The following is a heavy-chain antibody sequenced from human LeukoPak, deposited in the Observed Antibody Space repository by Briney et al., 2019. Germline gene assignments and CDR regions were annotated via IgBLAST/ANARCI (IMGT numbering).Heavy chain of an antibody. D-gene: IGHD2-2*01. Sequence: PSQTLSLTCTVSSGPISSGDDYWSWIRQPPGKGLEWIGYIYYSGSTYYNPSLKSRVTISVDTSQNQFSLKLSSVTAADTAVYYCARATLDCSSTSCYGIGDWFDPWGQGTLVSVSS. J-gene: IGHJ5*02. CDR2: IYYSGST. CDR1: SGPISSGDDY. CDR3: ARATLDCSSTSCYGIGDWFDP. V-gene: IGHV4-30-4*08.